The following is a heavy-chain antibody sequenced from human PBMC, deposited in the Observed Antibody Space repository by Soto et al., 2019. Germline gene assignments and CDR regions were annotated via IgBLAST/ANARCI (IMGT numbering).Heavy chain of an antibody. D-gene: IGHD5-18*01. CDR1: GFTFSSYG. J-gene: IGHJ4*02. Sequence: QVQLVESGGGVVQPGRSLRLSCAASGFTFSSYGMHWVRQAPGKGLEWVAVIWYDGSNKYYADSVKGRFTISRDNSKNTLYLQMNSLRAEDTAVYYCARLLYSYGTGEADYWGQGTLVTVSS. V-gene: IGHV3-33*01. CDR2: IWYDGSNK. CDR3: ARLLYSYGTGEADY.